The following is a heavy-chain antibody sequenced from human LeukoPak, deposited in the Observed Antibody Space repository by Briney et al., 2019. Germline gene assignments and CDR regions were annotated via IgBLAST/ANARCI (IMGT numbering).Heavy chain of an antibody. J-gene: IGHJ4*02. Sequence: SQTLSLTCTVSGGSISSGSYYWSWIRQPAGKGLEWIGRIYTSGSTNYNPSLKSRVTISVDTSKNQFSLKLSSVTAAYTAVYYCASVYYYDSSGVTFDYWGQGTLVTVSS. CDR3: ASVYYYDSSGVTFDY. V-gene: IGHV4-61*02. D-gene: IGHD3-22*01. CDR2: IYTSGST. CDR1: GGSISSGSYY.